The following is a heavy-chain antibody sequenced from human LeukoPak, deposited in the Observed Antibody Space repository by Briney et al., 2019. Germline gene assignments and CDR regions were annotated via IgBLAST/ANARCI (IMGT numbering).Heavy chain of an antibody. D-gene: IGHD3-9*01. J-gene: IGHJ4*02. V-gene: IGHV3-48*04. CDR2: ISSTSSSI. CDR3: ATAARYSDWLLS. Sequence: GGSLRLSCAASGFTFSSYTMNWVRQAPGKGLEWVSYISSTSSSIYYADSVKGRFTISRDNAQNSVYLHMKSLRAEDTAVYYCATAARYSDWLLSWGQGTLVTVSS. CDR1: GFTFSSYT.